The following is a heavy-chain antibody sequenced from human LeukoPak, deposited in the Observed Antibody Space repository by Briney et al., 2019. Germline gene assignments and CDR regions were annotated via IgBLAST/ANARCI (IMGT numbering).Heavy chain of an antibody. V-gene: IGHV1-2*02. CDR3: ARVDSGSYPIFDY. J-gene: IGHJ4*02. CDR1: GYTFTGYY. Sequence: GASVKVSRKASGYTFTGYYMHWVRQAPGQGLEWMGWINPNSGGTNYAQKFQGRVTMTRDTSISTAYMELSRLRSDDTAVYYCARVDSGSYPIFDYWGQGTLVTVSS. D-gene: IGHD1-26*01. CDR2: INPNSGGT.